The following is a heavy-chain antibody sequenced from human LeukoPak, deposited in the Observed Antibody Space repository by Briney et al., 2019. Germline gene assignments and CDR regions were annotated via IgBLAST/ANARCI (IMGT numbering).Heavy chain of an antibody. J-gene: IGHJ3*02. CDR1: GYSFTSYW. D-gene: IGHD6-19*01. V-gene: IGHV5-51*01. CDR3: ARQGESYSSGWYGGDAFDI. Sequence: GESLKISCKGSGYSFTSYWIGWVRQMPGKGLEWMGIIYPGDSDTRYSPSFQGQVTISADKSISTAYLQWSSLKASDTAMYYCARQGESYSSGWYGGDAFDIWGQGTMVTVSS. CDR2: IYPGDSDT.